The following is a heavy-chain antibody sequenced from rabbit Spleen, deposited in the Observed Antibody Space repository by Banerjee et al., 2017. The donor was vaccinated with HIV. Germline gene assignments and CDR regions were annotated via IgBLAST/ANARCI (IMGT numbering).Heavy chain of an antibody. CDR1: GFSLNSVYD. CDR2: IYAGSSDSA. J-gene: IGHJ4*01. CDR3: VRFFDL. Sequence: QSLEESGGGLVKPGASLTLTCKASGFSLNSVYDMCWVRQAPGKGLEWIASIYAGSSDSAYSATWAKGRFTISKTSSTTVTLQMTSLTAADTATYFCVRFFDLWGPGTLVTVS. V-gene: IGHV1S40*01.